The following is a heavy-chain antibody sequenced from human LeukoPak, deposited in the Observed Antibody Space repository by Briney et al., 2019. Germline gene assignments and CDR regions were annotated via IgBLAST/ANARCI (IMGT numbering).Heavy chain of an antibody. J-gene: IGHJ4*02. D-gene: IGHD5-18*01. Sequence: GGSLRLSCAVSGFTFSSYSMNWVRQAPGKGLEWVSFISTSSIYIYYADSVKGRFTISRDNSKNTLYLQMNSLRDEDTAVYYCARGGSGYSYGKIDSWGQGILVTVSS. CDR3: ARGGSGYSYGKIDS. CDR1: GFTFSSYS. CDR2: ISTSSIYI. V-gene: IGHV3-21*01.